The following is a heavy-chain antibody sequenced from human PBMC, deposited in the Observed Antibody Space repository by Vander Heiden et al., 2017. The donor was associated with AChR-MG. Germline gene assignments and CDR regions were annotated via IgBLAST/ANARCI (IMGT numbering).Heavy chain of an antibody. J-gene: IGHJ4*02. Sequence: QVQLVQSGAEVKKPGSSVKVSCKASGGTFSSYAISWVRQAPGQGLEWMGGIIPIFGTANYAQKFQGRVTITADKSTSTAYMELSSLRSEDTAVYYCARGGSYDYVWGTYLKYYFDYWGQGTLVTVSS. CDR3: ARGGSYDYVWGTYLKYYFDY. CDR1: GGTFSSYA. D-gene: IGHD3-16*01. CDR2: IIPIFGTA. V-gene: IGHV1-69*06.